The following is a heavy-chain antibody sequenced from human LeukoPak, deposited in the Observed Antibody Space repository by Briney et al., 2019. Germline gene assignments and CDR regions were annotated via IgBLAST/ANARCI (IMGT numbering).Heavy chain of an antibody. J-gene: IGHJ4*02. V-gene: IGHV4-39*01. CDR1: GGSIISGNYY. Sequence: PSETLSLTCTVSGGSIISGNYYWGWIRQPPGKGLEWIGSIYYSGSTYYNPSLKSRVTISLDTSKNQFSLKLSSVTAADTAVYYCARCGYYDFWSGYNPATFDSWGQGTLVTVSS. CDR3: ARCGYYDFWSGYNPATFDS. CDR2: IYYSGST. D-gene: IGHD3-3*01.